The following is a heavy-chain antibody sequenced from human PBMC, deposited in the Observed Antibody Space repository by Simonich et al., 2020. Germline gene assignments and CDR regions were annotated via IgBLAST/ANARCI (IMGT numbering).Heavy chain of an antibody. J-gene: IGHJ5*02. CDR2: NKPNRGGT. Sequence: QVQLVQSGAEVKKPGASVKVSCKASGYTFTGYYMHWVRQAPGQGLGGKGRNKPNRGGTKYAQKFQGRVTMTRDTSISTAYMELSRLRSDDTAVYYCAREEANGYSSSWNWFDPWGQGTLVTVSS. CDR3: AREEANGYSSSWNWFDP. D-gene: IGHD6-13*01. V-gene: IGHV1-2*02. CDR1: GYTFTGYY.